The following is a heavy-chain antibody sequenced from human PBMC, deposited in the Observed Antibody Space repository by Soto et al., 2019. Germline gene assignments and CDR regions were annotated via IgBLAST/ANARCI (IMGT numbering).Heavy chain of an antibody. Sequence: EVQLLESGGGLVQPGGSLTLTCAASGFTFSRYGMNWVRQAPGKGLEWVSVVSTGGDVTYYADSVKGRFTISRDNSKDTLYLHMNSLRVDDTAVYYCAKGLDTSATRCFDYWGQGILVTVSS. J-gene: IGHJ4*02. CDR3: AKGLDTSATRCFDY. CDR1: GFTFSRYG. V-gene: IGHV3-23*01. CDR2: VSTGGDVT. D-gene: IGHD6-19*01.